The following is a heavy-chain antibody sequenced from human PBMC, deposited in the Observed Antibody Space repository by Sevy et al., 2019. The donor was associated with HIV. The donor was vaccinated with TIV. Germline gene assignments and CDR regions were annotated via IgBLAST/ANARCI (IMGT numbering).Heavy chain of an antibody. CDR3: ARDKSSVAGMHYYGMDV. J-gene: IGHJ6*02. Sequence: GGSLRLSCAASGFTFSSYAMSWVRQAPGKGLEWVAVISYDGSNKYYADSVKGRFTISRDNSENTLYLQMNSLRAEDTAVYYCARDKSSVAGMHYYGMDVWGQGTTVTVSS. V-gene: IGHV3-30-3*01. CDR1: GFTFSSYA. D-gene: IGHD6-19*01. CDR2: ISYDGSNK.